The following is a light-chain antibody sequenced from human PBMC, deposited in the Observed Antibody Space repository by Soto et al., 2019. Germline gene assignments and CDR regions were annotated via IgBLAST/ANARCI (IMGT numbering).Light chain of an antibody. J-gene: IGLJ1*01. CDR1: SSNIGAGYE. CDR2: GNS. V-gene: IGLV1-40*01. Sequence: QSVLTQPPSVSGAPGQRVTIPCIGGSSNIGAGYEVHWYQQFPRTAPKLLIYGNSNRPSGVPDRFSGSKSVTSASLAISGLQAEDEADYYCQSYDSRLSGYVFGTGTKLTVL. CDR3: QSYDSRLSGYV.